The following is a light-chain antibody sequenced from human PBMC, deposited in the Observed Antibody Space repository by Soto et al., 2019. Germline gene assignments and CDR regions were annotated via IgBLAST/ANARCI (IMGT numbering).Light chain of an antibody. J-gene: IGLJ3*02. CDR3: ATWDDGLNAWL. V-gene: IGLV1-44*01. CDR1: SSNIGIKT. CDR2: STN. Sequence: QLVLTQPPSASGTPGQRVTISCSRSSSNIGIKTVNWYQQLPGMAPKLLIYSTNQRPSGVPDRFSGSKSGTSASLAISGLQSEDEADYYCATWDDGLNAWLFGGGTKLTVL.